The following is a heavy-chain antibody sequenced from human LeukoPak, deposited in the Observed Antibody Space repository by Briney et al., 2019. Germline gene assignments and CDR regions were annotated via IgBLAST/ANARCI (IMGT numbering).Heavy chain of an antibody. Sequence: SETLSLTCAVYGGSFSGYYWGWIRQPPGKGLEWIGSIYYGGSTYYNPSLKSRVTISVETSKNQFSLKLSSVTAADTAVYYCASHSSYVSPFRSWGRGPLVTVSP. V-gene: IGHV4-39*01. CDR1: GGSFSGYY. J-gene: IGHJ5*02. D-gene: IGHD3-10*02. CDR2: IYYGGST. CDR3: ASHSSYVSPFRS.